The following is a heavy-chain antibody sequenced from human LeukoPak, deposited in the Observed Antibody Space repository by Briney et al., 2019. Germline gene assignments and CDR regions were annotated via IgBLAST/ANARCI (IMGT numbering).Heavy chain of an antibody. CDR1: GGSFSGYY. Sequence: SETLSLTCGVSGGSFSGYYFSWVRQSPEKGLEWIGEINHSGGTNYNPSLKSRVTISVDTAQKQISLKLNSVTAADTAVYYCARNSVPSFYSDTSGYFYYWGQGTLVTVSS. D-gene: IGHD3-22*01. CDR3: ARNSVPSFYSDTSGYFYY. J-gene: IGHJ4*02. V-gene: IGHV4-34*01. CDR2: INHSGGT.